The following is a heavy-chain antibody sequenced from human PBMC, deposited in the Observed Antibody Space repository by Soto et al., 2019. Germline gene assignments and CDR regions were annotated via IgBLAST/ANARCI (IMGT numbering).Heavy chain of an antibody. CDR2: IKEDGSER. V-gene: IGHV3-7*03. D-gene: IGHD3-3*01. CDR1: GFSFGTYW. J-gene: IGHJ4*02. Sequence: GGSLRLSCAVSGFSFGTYWMSWVRQAPGKGLEWLASIKEDGSERYYLDSVKGRFTISRDNAKDSLSLQMNSLRGEDTAFYYCARDVGPVTIFGEALSGYFDFWGQGTLVTVS. CDR3: ARDVGPVTIFGEALSGYFDF.